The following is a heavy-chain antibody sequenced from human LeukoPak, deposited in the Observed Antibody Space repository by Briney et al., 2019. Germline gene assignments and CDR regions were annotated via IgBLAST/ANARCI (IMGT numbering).Heavy chain of an antibody. D-gene: IGHD1-26*01. CDR2: ISSSSGTI. V-gene: IGHV3-48*04. CDR1: GFTFSSCS. Sequence: GGSLRLSCAASGFTFSSCSMNWVRQAPGKGLEWVSYISSSSGTIYYADSVKGRFTISRDNAKNSLYLQMNSLRAEDTAVYYCARDKIVGATYFDYWGQGTLVTVSS. CDR3: ARDKIVGATYFDY. J-gene: IGHJ4*02.